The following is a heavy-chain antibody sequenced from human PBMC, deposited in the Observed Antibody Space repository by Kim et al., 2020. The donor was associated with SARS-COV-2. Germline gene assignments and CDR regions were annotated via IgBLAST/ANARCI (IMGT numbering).Heavy chain of an antibody. J-gene: IGHJ5*02. CDR2: IYYSGST. CDR3: ARVYYDILTGNLRNNWFDP. CDR1: GGSISSGGYY. V-gene: IGHV4-31*03. Sequence: SETLSLTCTVSGGSISSGGYYWSWIRQHPGKGLEWIGYIYYSGSTYYNPSLKSRVTISVDTSKNQFSLKLSSVTAADTAVYYCARVYYDILTGNLRNNWFDPWGQGTLVTVSS. D-gene: IGHD3-9*01.